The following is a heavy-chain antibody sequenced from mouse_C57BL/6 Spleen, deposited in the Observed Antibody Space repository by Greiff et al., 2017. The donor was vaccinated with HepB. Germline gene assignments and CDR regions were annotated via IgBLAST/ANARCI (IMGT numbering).Heavy chain of an antibody. D-gene: IGHD2-1*01. CDR2: IWRGGST. Sequence: VQLQQSGPGLVQPSQSLSITCTVSGFSLTSYGVHWVRQSPGKGLEWLGVIWRGGSTDYNAAFMSRLSITKDNSKSQVFFKMNSLQADDTAIYYCAKVYYGNYLYAMDYWGQGTSVTVSS. CDR1: GFSLTSYG. V-gene: IGHV2-5*01. J-gene: IGHJ4*01. CDR3: AKVYYGNYLYAMDY.